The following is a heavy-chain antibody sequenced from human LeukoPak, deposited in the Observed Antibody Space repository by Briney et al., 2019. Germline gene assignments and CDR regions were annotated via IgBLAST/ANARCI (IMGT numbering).Heavy chain of an antibody. CDR3: ARVRLLGYCSSTNCYNYFDY. D-gene: IGHD2-2*02. CDR1: GGSFSGYY. V-gene: IGHV4-34*01. Sequence: SETLSLTCAVYGGSFSGYYWSWIRQPPGKGLEWIGEINHSGSTNYNPSLKSRVTISVDTSKNQFSLKLSSVTAADTAVYYRARVRLLGYCSSTNCYNYFDYWGQGTLVTVSS. J-gene: IGHJ4*02. CDR2: INHSGST.